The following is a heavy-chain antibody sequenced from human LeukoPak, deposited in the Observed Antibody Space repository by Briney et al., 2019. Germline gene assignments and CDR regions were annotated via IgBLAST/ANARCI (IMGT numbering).Heavy chain of an antibody. CDR1: GHSIISDYY. Sequence: PSETLFLTCGVSGHSIISDYYWGWIRPPPEKGLEWIGSIYHSGSTHYNPSLKSRVTISVDTSKNQFSLKLRSVTAADTAIYYCARNVSADLSKRHLKWFDPWGQGTLVTVSS. J-gene: IGHJ5*02. CDR2: IYHSGST. V-gene: IGHV4-38-2*01. D-gene: IGHD5/OR15-5a*01. CDR3: ARNVSADLSKRHLKWFDP.